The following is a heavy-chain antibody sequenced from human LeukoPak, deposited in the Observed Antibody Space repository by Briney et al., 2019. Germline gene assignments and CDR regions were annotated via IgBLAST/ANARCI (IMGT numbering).Heavy chain of an antibody. CDR1: GDSVSSNSAS. CDR3: ARMSWLLQGGFDH. J-gene: IGHJ4*02. CDR2: TYYRSEWYN. V-gene: IGHV6-1*01. Sequence: PSQTLSLTCAIFGDSVSSNSASWNWIRQSPSRGLEWLGRTYYRSEWYNDYAVSVKSRMVINPDTSKNQFSLQLNSVTDEDTAIYYCARMSWLLQGGFDHWGQGTLVTVSS. D-gene: IGHD5-24*01.